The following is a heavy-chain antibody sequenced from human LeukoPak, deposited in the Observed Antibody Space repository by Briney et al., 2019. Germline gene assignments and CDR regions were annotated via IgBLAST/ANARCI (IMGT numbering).Heavy chain of an antibody. V-gene: IGHV3-48*01. CDR1: GFTFSSYN. J-gene: IGHJ4*02. CDR3: AREGSSGWYQTTDY. CDR2: ISSSSSTI. Sequence: PGGSLRLSCAASGFTFSSYNMNWVRQAPGKGLEWVSYISSSSSTIYYADSVKGRFTISRDNAKNSLYLQMNSLRAEDTAVYYCAREGSSGWYQTTDYWGQGTLVTVSS. D-gene: IGHD6-19*01.